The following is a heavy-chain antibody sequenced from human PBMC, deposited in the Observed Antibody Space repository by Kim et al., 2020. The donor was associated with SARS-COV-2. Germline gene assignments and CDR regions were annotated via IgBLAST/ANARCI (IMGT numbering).Heavy chain of an antibody. Sequence: ASVKVSCKASGYTFTSYGISWVRQAPGQGLEWMGWISAYNGNTNYAQKLQGRVTMTTDTSTSTAYMELRSLRSDDTAVYYCAREMVVALTYYYYGMDVWGQGTTVTVSS. CDR1: GYTFTSYG. D-gene: IGHD2-15*01. CDR2: ISAYNGNT. J-gene: IGHJ6*02. CDR3: AREMVVALTYYYYGMDV. V-gene: IGHV1-18*01.